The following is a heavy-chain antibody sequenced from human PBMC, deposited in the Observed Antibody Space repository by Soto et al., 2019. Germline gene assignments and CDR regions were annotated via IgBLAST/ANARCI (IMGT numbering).Heavy chain of an antibody. V-gene: IGHV1-46*01. CDR1: GYTFTSYF. CDR3: ARDWPPNTVKTRTGWFDP. D-gene: IGHD4-17*01. Sequence: QVQLVQSGAEVKKPGASVTVSCKASGYTFTSYFIHWIRQAPGQGLEWMGIINPSDGTTNYAQKFRGRITMTRDTSTSTISMELSSLRSGDTAVYYCARDWPPNTVKTRTGWFDPWGQGTLVTVSS. CDR2: INPSDGTT. J-gene: IGHJ5*02.